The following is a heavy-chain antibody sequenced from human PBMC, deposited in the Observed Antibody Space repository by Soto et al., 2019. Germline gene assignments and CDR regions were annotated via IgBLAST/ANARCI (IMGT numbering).Heavy chain of an antibody. J-gene: IGHJ4*02. CDR1: VYTLTSYG. V-gene: IGHV1-18*01. CDR2: ISAHNGNT. D-gene: IGHD1-1*01. Sequence: QVHLVQSGAEVKKPGASVKVSCKASVYTLTSYGITWVRQAPGQGLEWMGWISAHNGNTDYAQKLQGRVIVTRDTSTSTAYMELRSLRSDDTAVYYCARGRYGDYWGQGALVTVSS. CDR3: ARGRYGDY.